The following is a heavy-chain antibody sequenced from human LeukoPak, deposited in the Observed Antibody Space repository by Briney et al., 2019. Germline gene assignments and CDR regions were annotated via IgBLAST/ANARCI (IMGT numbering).Heavy chain of an antibody. D-gene: IGHD3-9*01. CDR3: ARVGIYYDILTGYFVRDAFDI. CDR2: ISAYNGNT. Sequence: ASVKVSCKASGGTFSSYAISWVRQAPGQGLEWMGWISAYNGNTNYAQKLQGRVTMTTDTSTSTAYMELRSLRSDDTAVYYCARVGIYYDILTGYFVRDAFDIWGQGTMVTVSS. J-gene: IGHJ3*02. CDR1: GGTFSSYA. V-gene: IGHV1-18*01.